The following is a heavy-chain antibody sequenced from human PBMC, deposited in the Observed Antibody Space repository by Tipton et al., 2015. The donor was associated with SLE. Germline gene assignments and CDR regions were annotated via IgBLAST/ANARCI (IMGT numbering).Heavy chain of an antibody. CDR2: IWFDGNKK. D-gene: IGHD1-7*01. J-gene: IGHJ4*02. CDR3: AKDHLELRGLGYYFDS. CDR1: GLTFSRFA. Sequence: SLRLSCAASGLTFSRFALHWVRQAPGKGLEWVAVIWFDGNKKYYANSVKGRFTISRDNSKNMLYLQVNSLRADDTAVYYCAKDHLELRGLGYYFDSWGQGTPVTVSS. V-gene: IGHV3-30*18.